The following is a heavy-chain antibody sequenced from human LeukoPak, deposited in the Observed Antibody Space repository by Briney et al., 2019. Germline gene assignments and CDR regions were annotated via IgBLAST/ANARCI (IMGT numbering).Heavy chain of an antibody. CDR3: AKDSRLIAVAGSIDY. D-gene: IGHD6-19*01. CDR1: GFTFSSYE. CDR2: LSGSGGST. J-gene: IGHJ4*02. Sequence: GGSLRLSCAASGFTFSSYEMNWVRQAPGKGLEWVSALSGSGGSTYYADSVKGRFTISRDNSKNTLYLQMNSLRADDTAVYYCAKDSRLIAVAGSIDYWGQGTLVTVSS. V-gene: IGHV3-23*01.